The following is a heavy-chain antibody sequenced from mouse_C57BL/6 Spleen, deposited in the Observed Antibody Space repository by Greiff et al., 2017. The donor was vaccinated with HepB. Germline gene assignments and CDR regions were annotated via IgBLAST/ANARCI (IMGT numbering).Heavy chain of an antibody. Sequence: QVQLQQSGPELVKPGASVKISCKASGYAFSSSWMNWVKQRPGKGLEWIGRIYPGDGDTNYNGKFKGKATLTADKSSSTAYMQLSSLTSEDSAVYFCARPRSTLYYFDYWGQGTTLTVSS. D-gene: IGHD1-1*01. J-gene: IGHJ2*01. CDR2: IYPGDGDT. CDR1: GYAFSSSW. CDR3: ARPRSTLYYFDY. V-gene: IGHV1-82*01.